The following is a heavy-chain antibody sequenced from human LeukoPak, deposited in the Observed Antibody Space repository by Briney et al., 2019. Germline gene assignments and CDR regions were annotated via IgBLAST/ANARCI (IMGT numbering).Heavy chain of an antibody. CDR1: GFTFSSYS. CDR3: ARDSKGHPLSWDYVWGSYRYTGAFDI. Sequence: GGSLRLSCAASGFTFSSYSMNWVRQAPGQGLEWVSSISSSSSYIYYADSVKGRFTISRDNAKNSLYLQMSSLRAEDTAVYYCARDSKGHPLSWDYVWGSYRYTGAFDIWGQGTMVTVSS. V-gene: IGHV3-21*01. CDR2: ISSSSSYI. D-gene: IGHD3-16*02. J-gene: IGHJ3*02.